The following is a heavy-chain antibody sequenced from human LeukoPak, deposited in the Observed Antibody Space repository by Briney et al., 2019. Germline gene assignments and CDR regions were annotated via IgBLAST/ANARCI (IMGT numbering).Heavy chain of an antibody. CDR2: ISGSGGST. J-gene: IGHJ6*03. CDR1: GFTFSSYA. Sequence: GGPLRLSCAASGFTFSSYAMSWVRQAPGKGLEWVSAISGSGGSTYYADSVKGRFTISRYNSKKPLSLQMNSLRAEDTAAYYCAKDTIAAPYYYYYYMDVWGKGTTVTVSS. V-gene: IGHV3-23*01. CDR3: AKDTIAAPYYYYYYMDV. D-gene: IGHD6-6*01.